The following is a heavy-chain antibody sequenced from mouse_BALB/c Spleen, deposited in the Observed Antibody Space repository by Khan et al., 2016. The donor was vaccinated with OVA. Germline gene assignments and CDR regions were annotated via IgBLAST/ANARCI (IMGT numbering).Heavy chain of an antibody. Sequence: EVQLQESEPDLVKTGASEKISCKASGYSFTAYYRNWVKLSHGKSLECIGRINPNTDNTNYNQKFKGKARLTVDTSSITAYMELRSLTSEDSADYFCGRGYDVFAYWGQGTLVTVSA. CDR1: GYSFTAYY. V-gene: IGHV1-26*01. CDR2: INPNTDNT. CDR3: GRGYDVFAY. D-gene: IGHD2-14*01. J-gene: IGHJ3*01.